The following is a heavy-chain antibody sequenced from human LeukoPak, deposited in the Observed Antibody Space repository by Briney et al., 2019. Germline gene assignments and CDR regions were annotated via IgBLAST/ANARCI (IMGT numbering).Heavy chain of an antibody. Sequence: GGSLRLSCAASGFTFSSYSMNWVRQAPGKGLEWVSYISSSSSTIYYADSVKGRFTISRDNAKNTLYLQMNSLRAEDTAVYYCARFDYYGSGSPVHFDYWGQGTLVTVSS. CDR1: GFTFSSYS. CDR2: ISSSSSTI. D-gene: IGHD3-10*01. CDR3: ARFDYYGSGSPVHFDY. V-gene: IGHV3-48*04. J-gene: IGHJ4*02.